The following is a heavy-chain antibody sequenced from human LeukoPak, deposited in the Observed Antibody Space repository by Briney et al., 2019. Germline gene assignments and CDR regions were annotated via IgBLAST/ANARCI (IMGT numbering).Heavy chain of an antibody. Sequence: GGSLRLSCAASGFTFSSYAMHWVRQAPGKGLEWVAVISYDGSNKYYADSVKGRFTISRDNSKNTLYLQMNSLRAEDTAVYYCATEAVRYFDSWGQGTLVTVSS. V-gene: IGHV3-30-3*01. D-gene: IGHD3-9*01. CDR1: GFTFSSYA. J-gene: IGHJ4*02. CDR2: ISYDGSNK. CDR3: ATEAVRYFDS.